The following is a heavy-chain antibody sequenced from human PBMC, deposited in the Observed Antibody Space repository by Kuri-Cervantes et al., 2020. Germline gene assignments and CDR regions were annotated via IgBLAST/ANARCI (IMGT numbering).Heavy chain of an antibody. D-gene: IGHD6-19*01. CDR1: GFTFSSYA. Sequence: ETLSLTCAASGFTFSSYAMSWVRQAPGKGLEWVSAISGSGGSTYYADSVKGRFTTSRDNSKNTLYLQMNSLRAEDTAVYYCAKEASIAVAGLPDYYYYMDVWGKGTTVTVSS. V-gene: IGHV3-23*01. J-gene: IGHJ6*03. CDR3: AKEASIAVAGLPDYYYYMDV. CDR2: ISGSGGST.